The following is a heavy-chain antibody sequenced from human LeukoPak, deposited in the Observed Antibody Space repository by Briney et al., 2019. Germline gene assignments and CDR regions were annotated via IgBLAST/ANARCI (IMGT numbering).Heavy chain of an antibody. Sequence: GGSLRLSCAASGFTFSSYGMHWVRQAPGKGLEWVAVISYDGSNKYYADSVKGRFTISRDNSKNTLYLQMNSLRAEDTAVYYCARDSGYDFWSGYSHYYYYYGMDVWGQGTTVTVSS. J-gene: IGHJ6*02. CDR1: GFTFSSYG. V-gene: IGHV3-30*03. CDR3: ARDSGYDFWSGYSHYYYYYGMDV. CDR2: ISYDGSNK. D-gene: IGHD3-3*01.